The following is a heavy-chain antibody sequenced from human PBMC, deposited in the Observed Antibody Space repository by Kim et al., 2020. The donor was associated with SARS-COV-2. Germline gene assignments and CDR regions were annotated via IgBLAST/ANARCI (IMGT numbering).Heavy chain of an antibody. CDR1: GGSFSGYY. D-gene: IGHD4-17*01. V-gene: IGHV4-34*01. CDR2: INHSGST. CDR3: ARERDYDLFFDY. J-gene: IGHJ4*02. Sequence: SETLSLTCAVYGGSFSGYYWSWIRQPPGKGLEWIGEINHSGSTNYNPSLKSRVTISVDTSKNQFSLKLSSVTAADTAVYYCARERDYDLFFDYWGQGTLV.